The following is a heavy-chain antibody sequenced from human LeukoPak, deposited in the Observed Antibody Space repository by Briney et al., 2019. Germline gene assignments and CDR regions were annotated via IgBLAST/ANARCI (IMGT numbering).Heavy chain of an antibody. J-gene: IGHJ4*02. CDR3: AKDSYGGYNDFGIDS. D-gene: IGHD5-12*01. Sequence: GGSLRLSCAASGFTFSSYGMHWVRQTPGKGLECVAFIRYDGGNQYYTDSVKGRFTISGDNSKNTVYLQMDSLRPEDTAIYYCAKDSYGGYNDFGIDSWGQGTLVSVSS. CDR2: IRYDGGNQ. V-gene: IGHV3-30*02. CDR1: GFTFSSYG.